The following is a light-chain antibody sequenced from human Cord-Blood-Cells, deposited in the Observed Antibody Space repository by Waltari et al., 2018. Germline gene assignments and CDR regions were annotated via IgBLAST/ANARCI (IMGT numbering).Light chain of an antibody. V-gene: IGKV2-28*01. Sequence: DIVMTQSPLSLPVTPGEPASISCRSSQSLLHSNGYNYLDWYLQKPGQSPQLLIYLGSNRASGVPDRFSGSGSDTDFTLKISRVEAEDVGVYYCMQALQTPRTFGPGTKVDIK. CDR1: QSLLHSNGYNY. J-gene: IGKJ3*01. CDR3: MQALQTPRT. CDR2: LGS.